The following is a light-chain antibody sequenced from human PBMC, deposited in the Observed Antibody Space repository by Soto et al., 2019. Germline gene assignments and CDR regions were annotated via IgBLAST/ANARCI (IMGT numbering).Light chain of an antibody. CDR3: QQYYGLPPLT. CDR1: QNITNN. Sequence: DIQMTQSSFSLSATIGSRVVITCHASQNITNNLSWYQQKPGKAPNLLIYHASKLAKGVTSRFSGSGSGTDFSFIITSLQREDLATYYCQQYYGLPPLTFGQGTRLEI. V-gene: IGKV1-33*01. CDR2: HAS. J-gene: IGKJ5*01.